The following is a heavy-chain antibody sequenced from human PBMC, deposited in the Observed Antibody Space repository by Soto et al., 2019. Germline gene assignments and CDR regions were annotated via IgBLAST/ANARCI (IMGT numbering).Heavy chain of an antibody. V-gene: IGHV4-39*01. CDR2: IYYSGST. D-gene: IGHD3-3*01. CDR3: ARHWRTGYSTVFGVVMGWFDP. Sequence: SETLSLTCTATGDSITSIDYYWGWIRQPPGKGLEWVASIYYSGSTYHNPSLKSRVAISVDTSKSQFSLKVTSVTAADTAVYYCARHWRTGYSTVFGVVMGWFDPWGQGTLVTVSS. J-gene: IGHJ5*02. CDR1: GDSITSIDYY.